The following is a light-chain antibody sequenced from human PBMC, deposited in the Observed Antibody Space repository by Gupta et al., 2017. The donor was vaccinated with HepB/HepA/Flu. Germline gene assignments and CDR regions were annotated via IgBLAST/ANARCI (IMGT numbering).Light chain of an antibody. CDR2: DNN. J-gene: IGLJ2*01. Sequence: SVFTQPPSVSAAPGQKVTISCSGSSSNIGKDYVSWYQQLPGTAPKRLIYDNNKRPSGIPDRFSGSKSGTSAALGITGLQTGDEADYYCGTWDSSLSAGVFGGGTKLTVL. V-gene: IGLV1-51*01. CDR1: SSNIGKDY. CDR3: GTWDSSLSAGV.